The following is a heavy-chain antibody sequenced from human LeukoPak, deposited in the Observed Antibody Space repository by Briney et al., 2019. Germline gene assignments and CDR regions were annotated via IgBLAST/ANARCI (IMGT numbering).Heavy chain of an antibody. CDR3: AKGAGVVVITAVCFDY. J-gene: IGHJ4*02. CDR2: ISGSGGST. Sequence: GGSLRLSCAASGFTFSRYAMSWVRQAPGKGREWVSAISGSGGSTYYADSVKGRFTISRDNSKNALYLQMNSLRAEDTAVYYCAKGAGVVVITAVCFDYWGQGTQVTVSS. V-gene: IGHV3-23*01. D-gene: IGHD3-22*01. CDR1: GFTFSRYA.